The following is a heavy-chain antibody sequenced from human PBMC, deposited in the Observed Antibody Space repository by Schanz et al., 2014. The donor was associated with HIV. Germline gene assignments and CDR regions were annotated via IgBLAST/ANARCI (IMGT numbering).Heavy chain of an antibody. CDR2: ISYDGSSK. J-gene: IGHJ6*02. D-gene: IGHD3-16*01. Sequence: QVQLVESGGGVVQPGRSLRLSCAASGFIFSNYAMDWVRQTPGKGLEWVAVISYDGSSKYYADSVKGRFTISRDNSKNTLFLQMNSLRAEDTAVYYCARVANWDYYGMDVWGRGTTVTVSS. V-gene: IGHV3-30*04. CDR1: GFIFSNYA. CDR3: ARVANWDYYGMDV.